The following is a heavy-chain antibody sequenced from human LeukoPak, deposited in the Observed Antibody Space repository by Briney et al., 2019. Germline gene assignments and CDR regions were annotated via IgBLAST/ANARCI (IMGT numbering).Heavy chain of an antibody. V-gene: IGHV3-30*18. CDR1: GFTSSSYG. D-gene: IGHD3-16*01. CDR3: AKDLDEIGGLDV. CDR2: ISYDGSNK. J-gene: IGHJ6*02. Sequence: GGSLRLSCAASGFTSSSYGMHWVRQAPGKGLEWVAVISYDGSNKYYADSVKGRFTISRDNSKNTLYLQMNSLRAEDTVVYYCAKDLDEIGGLDVWGQGTTVTVSS.